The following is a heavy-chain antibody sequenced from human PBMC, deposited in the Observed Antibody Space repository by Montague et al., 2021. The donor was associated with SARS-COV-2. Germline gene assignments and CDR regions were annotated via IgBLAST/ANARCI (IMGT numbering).Heavy chain of an antibody. CDR2: IYNTRRT. CDR1: GGSVTSGDYY. D-gene: IGHD2-2*01. J-gene: IGHJ3*02. CDR3: ATEMPAYDVFDI. V-gene: IGHV4-61*08. Sequence: SETLSLTCTVSGGSVTSGDYYWTWIRQPPGKGLEWTGYIYNTRRTNYXPSLKSRVTISMDTSKNQFSLKVDPVSAADTAVYYCATEMPAYDVFDIWGQGTMVTVSS.